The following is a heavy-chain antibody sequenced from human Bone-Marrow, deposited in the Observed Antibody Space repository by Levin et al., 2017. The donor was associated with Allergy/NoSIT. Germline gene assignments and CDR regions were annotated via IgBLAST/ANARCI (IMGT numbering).Heavy chain of an antibody. D-gene: IGHD1-14*01. CDR2: IKSKSDGETT. CDR1: GFSFSDAW. J-gene: IGHJ1*01. V-gene: IGHV3-15*01. Sequence: GESLKISCAASGFSFSDAWMSWVRQAPGKGLEWVGRIKSKSDGETTVYGAPVKGRFTISRDDSKKTLYLQMNSLKSEDTGVYFCVEVTAILLTWRFQNWGQGTLVTVSS. CDR3: VEVTAILLTWRFQN.